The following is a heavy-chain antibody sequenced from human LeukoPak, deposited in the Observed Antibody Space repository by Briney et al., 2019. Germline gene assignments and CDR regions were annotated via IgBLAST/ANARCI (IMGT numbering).Heavy chain of an antibody. CDR3: ARVSTSWSFWFDP. J-gene: IGHJ5*02. Sequence: ASETLSLTCTVSGGSISSSSYYWGWIRQPPGKGLEWIGSIYYSGSTYYNPSLKSRATISVDTSKNQFSLKLSSVTAADTAVYYCARVSTSWSFWFDPWGQGTLVTVSS. D-gene: IGHD6-6*01. CDR2: IYYSGST. CDR1: GGSISSSSYY. V-gene: IGHV4-39*07.